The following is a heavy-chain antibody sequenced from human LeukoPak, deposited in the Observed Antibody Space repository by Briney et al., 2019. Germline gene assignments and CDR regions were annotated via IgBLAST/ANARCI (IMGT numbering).Heavy chain of an antibody. CDR3: ATDLIAAAGTWFDP. J-gene: IGHJ5*02. D-gene: IGHD6-13*01. Sequence: GASVKVSRKGSGYTLTELSMHWVRQAPGKRPEWVGGFDPEDGETIYAQKFQGGVTMTEDTSTDTAYMELSSLRSEDTAVYYCATDLIAAAGTWFDPWGQGTLVTVSS. CDR1: GYTLTELS. CDR2: FDPEDGET. V-gene: IGHV1-24*01.